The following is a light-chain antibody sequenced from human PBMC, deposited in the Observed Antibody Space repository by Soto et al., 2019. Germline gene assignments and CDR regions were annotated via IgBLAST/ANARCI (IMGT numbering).Light chain of an antibody. CDR2: DVS. CDR1: SSDVGGYNY. J-gene: IGLJ2*01. Sequence: QSALTQPRSVSGSPGQSVTISCTGTSSDVGGYNYVSWYQQHPDKAPKLMIYDVSKRPSGVPDRFSGSKSGNTASLTISGLQAEDEADYYCCSYAGSPVFGGGTKVTVL. CDR3: CSYAGSPV. V-gene: IGLV2-11*01.